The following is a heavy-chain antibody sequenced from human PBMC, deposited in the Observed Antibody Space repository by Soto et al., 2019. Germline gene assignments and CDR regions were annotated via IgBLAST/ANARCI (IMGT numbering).Heavy chain of an antibody. D-gene: IGHD1-1*01. CDR1: GDSISSSSYL. CDR2: IYYSGST. J-gene: IGHJ4*02. Sequence: KTSETLSLTCTVSGDSISSSSYLWGWIRQPPGKGLEWIGSIYYSGSTYHHPSLKTRVTISVDTSKNQFSLKLSSVTAADTAVYYCARHGGPSRTGTGFHYWGLGTLVTVSS. V-gene: IGHV4-39*01. CDR3: ARHGGPSRTGTGFHY.